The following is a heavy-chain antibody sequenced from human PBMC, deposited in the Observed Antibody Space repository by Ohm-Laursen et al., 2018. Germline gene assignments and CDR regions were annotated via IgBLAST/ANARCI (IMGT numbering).Heavy chain of an antibody. J-gene: IGHJ4*02. CDR3: ARGFDLSDH. V-gene: IGHV3-33*08. Sequence: SLRLSCAASGFTFTNYAMHWVRQAPGKGLEWVAVISNDGSNEYYTDSVKGRFTISRDNSKNTLSLQLNSLRAEDTAVYYCARGFDLSDHWGQGTLVTVSS. CDR1: GFTFTNYA. D-gene: IGHD3-9*01. CDR2: ISNDGSNE.